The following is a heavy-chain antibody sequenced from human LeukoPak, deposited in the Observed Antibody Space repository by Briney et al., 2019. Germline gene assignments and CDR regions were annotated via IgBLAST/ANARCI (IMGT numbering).Heavy chain of an antibody. CDR3: ASHIAAAGTGQFDY. CDR2: INPNSGGT. D-gene: IGHD6-13*01. V-gene: IGHV1-2*02. Sequence: VASVKVSCKASGYTFTGYYMHWVRLAPGQGLEWMGWINPNSGGTNYAQKFQGRVTMTRDTSISTAYMELSRLRSDDTAVYYCASHIAAAGTGQFDYWGQGTLVTVSS. J-gene: IGHJ4*02. CDR1: GYTFTGYY.